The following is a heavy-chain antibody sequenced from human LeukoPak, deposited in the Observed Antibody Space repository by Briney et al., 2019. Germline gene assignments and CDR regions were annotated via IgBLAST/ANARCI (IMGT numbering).Heavy chain of an antibody. D-gene: IGHD3-22*01. J-gene: IGHJ4*02. CDR3: ASESPYYYDSSGYQWYFDY. CDR2: IYHSGST. V-gene: IGHV4-38-2*02. CDR1: GYSISSGYY. Sequence: SETLSLTCTVSGYSISSGYYWGWIRQPPGKGLEWIGSIYHSGSTYYNPSLKSRVTISVDTSKNQFSLKLSSVTAADTAVYYCASESPYYYDSSGYQWYFDYWGQGTLVTVPS.